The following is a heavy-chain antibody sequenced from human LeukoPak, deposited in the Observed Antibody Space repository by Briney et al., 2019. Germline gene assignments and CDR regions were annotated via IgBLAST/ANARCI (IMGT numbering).Heavy chain of an antibody. J-gene: IGHJ4*02. D-gene: IGHD3-10*01. V-gene: IGHV3-21*05. CDR1: GFTFSSYE. CDR3: ASPQSHYGSGSYVFDY. CDR2: ISSSSSYI. Sequence: GGSLRLSCAASGFTFSSYEMNWVRQAPGKGLEWVSYISSSSSYIYYADSVKGRFTISRDNAKNSLYLQMNSLRAEDTAVYYCASPQSHYGSGSYVFDYWGQGTLVTVSS.